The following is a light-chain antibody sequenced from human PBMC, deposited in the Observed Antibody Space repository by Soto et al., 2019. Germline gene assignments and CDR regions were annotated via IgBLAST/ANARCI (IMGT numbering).Light chain of an antibody. Sequence: DIVLTQSPGTLSLSPWEIATLSCRASQSVSSSYLAWYQQKPGQAPRLLIHGKSTRATGVPARFSGSGSGTEFTLTISSLQSEDFAVYYCQQCDDWPRTFGQGTKVDIK. CDR1: QSVSSSY. V-gene: IGKV3-15*01. CDR2: GKS. J-gene: IGKJ1*01. CDR3: QQCDDWPRT.